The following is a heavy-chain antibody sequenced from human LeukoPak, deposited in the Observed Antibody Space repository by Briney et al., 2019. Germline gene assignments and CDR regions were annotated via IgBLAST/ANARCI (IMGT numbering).Heavy chain of an antibody. V-gene: IGHV1-8*01. CDR2: MNPNSGNT. CDR3: ARGGGEYSSSSSPSVDMDV. CDR1: GYTFTSYD. D-gene: IGHD6-6*01. J-gene: IGHJ6*03. Sequence: GASVKVSCKASGYTFTSYDINWVRQATGQGLEWMGWMNPNSGNTGYAQKFQGRVTITADESTSTAYMELSSLRSEDTAVYYCARGGGEYSSSSSPSVDMDVWGKGTTVTVSS.